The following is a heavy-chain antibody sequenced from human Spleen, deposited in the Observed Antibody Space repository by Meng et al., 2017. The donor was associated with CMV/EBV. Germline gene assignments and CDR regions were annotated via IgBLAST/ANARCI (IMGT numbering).Heavy chain of an antibody. D-gene: IGHD2-2*02. J-gene: IGHJ6*02. Sequence: GGSLRLSCKGSGYSFTSYWIGWVRQMPGKGLEWMGIIYPGDSDTRYSPSFQGQVTISADKSISTAYLQWSSLKASDTAMYYCARLSEYQLLYPDYYYGMDVWGQGTTVTASS. CDR2: IYPGDSDT. V-gene: IGHV5-51*01. CDR3: ARLSEYQLLYPDYYYGMDV. CDR1: GYSFTSYW.